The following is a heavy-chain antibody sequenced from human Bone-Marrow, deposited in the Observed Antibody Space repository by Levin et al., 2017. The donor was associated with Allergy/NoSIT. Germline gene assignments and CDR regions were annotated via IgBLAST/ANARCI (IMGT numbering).Heavy chain of an antibody. CDR2: ITGSGGSA. Sequence: LSLTCAASGFTFSGYAMSWVRQAPGKGLEWVSGITGSGGSAYHAESVKGRFTISRDNSKNTLYLQMNSLRAEDTAVYYCAKGDSSSLYYFDYWGQGTLVTVSS. J-gene: IGHJ4*02. CDR1: GFTFSGYA. V-gene: IGHV3-23*01. D-gene: IGHD6-6*01. CDR3: AKGDSSSLYYFDY.